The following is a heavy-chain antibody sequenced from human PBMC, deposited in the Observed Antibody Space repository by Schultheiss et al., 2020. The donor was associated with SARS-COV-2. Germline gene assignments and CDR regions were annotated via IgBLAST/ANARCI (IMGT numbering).Heavy chain of an antibody. CDR3: HILGEYYYYGMDV. D-gene: IGHD3-3*02. V-gene: IGHV3-11*06. J-gene: IGHJ6*02. CDR1: GGSFSGYY. Sequence: LSLTCAVYGGSFSGYYWSWIRQTPGKGLEWISSISSSSSYIYYADSVKGRFTISRDNAKNSLYLQMNSLRAEDTAVYYCHILGEYYYYGMDVWGQGTTVTVSS. CDR2: ISSSSSYI.